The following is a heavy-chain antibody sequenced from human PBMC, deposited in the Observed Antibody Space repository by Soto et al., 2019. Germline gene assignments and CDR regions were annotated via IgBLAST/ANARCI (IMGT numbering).Heavy chain of an antibody. CDR1: GGTFSSFS. Sequence: SVKVSCKASGGTFSSFSISWVRQAPGQGLEWMGGIIPIFGTPNYAQKFQGRVTITADESTNTAYMELSSLRSEDTAVYYCALWTGGTTFNYYYGLDVWGQGTTVTVS. D-gene: IGHD1-1*01. CDR2: IIPIFGTP. CDR3: ALWTGGTTFNYYYGLDV. V-gene: IGHV1-69*13. J-gene: IGHJ6*02.